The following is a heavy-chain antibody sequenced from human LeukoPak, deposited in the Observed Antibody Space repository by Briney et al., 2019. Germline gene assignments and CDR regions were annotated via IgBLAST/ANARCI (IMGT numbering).Heavy chain of an antibody. CDR3: ARDPRDGYNSGTDY. CDR1: GFSFSDYN. J-gene: IGHJ4*02. CDR2: ITSTGTYI. Sequence: GGSLRLSCAASGFSFSDYNMNWVRQAPRKALEWVSSITSTGTYIFYGDSVKGRFTIYRDNAKNSLYLQMNGLRAEDTAVYYCARDPRDGYNSGTDYWGQGTLVTVSS. D-gene: IGHD5-24*01. V-gene: IGHV3-21*01.